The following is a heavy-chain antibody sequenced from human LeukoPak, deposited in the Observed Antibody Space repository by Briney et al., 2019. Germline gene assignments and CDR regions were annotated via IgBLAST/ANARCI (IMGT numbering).Heavy chain of an antibody. V-gene: IGHV3-30*02. Sequence: GGSLRLSCAASGFTFSSYGMHWVRQAPGKGLERVAFIRYDGSNKYYADSVKGRFTISRDNSKNTLYLQMNSLRAEDTAVDYCAKGQLYYDILTGSYDDAFDIWGQGTMVTVSS. J-gene: IGHJ3*02. CDR3: AKGQLYYDILTGSYDDAFDI. D-gene: IGHD3-9*01. CDR2: IRYDGSNK. CDR1: GFTFSSYG.